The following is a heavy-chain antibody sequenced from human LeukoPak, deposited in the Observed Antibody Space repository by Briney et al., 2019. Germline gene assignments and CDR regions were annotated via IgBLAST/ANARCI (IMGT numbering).Heavy chain of an antibody. Sequence: GGSLRLSCAASGFTFSSYDMHWVRQATGKGLEWVSAIGTAGDTYYPGSVKGRFTISRENAKNSLYLQMNSLRAGDTAVYYCARGGIGRPFDIWGQGTMVTASS. CDR3: ARGGIGRPFDI. D-gene: IGHD1-14*01. J-gene: IGHJ3*02. CDR2: IGTAGDT. CDR1: GFTFSSYD. V-gene: IGHV3-13*01.